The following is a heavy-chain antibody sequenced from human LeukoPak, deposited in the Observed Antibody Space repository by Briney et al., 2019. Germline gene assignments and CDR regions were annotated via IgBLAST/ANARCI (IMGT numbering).Heavy chain of an antibody. D-gene: IGHD3-22*01. J-gene: IGHJ4*02. Sequence: SLRLSCAASGFTFDDYAMHWVRQAPGKGLEWVSGISWNSGSIGYADSVKGRFTISRDNAKNSLYLQMNSLRAEDTALYYCAKDTAPYYYDSSGYYSGFDYWGQGTLVTVSS. CDR2: ISWNSGSI. CDR3: AKDTAPYYYDSSGYYSGFDY. V-gene: IGHV3-9*01. CDR1: GFTFDDYA.